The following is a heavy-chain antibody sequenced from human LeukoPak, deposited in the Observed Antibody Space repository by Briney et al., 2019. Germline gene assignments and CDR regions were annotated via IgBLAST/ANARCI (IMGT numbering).Heavy chain of an antibody. CDR3: ARSLSFWSGYYPPDY. V-gene: IGHV4-34*01. D-gene: IGHD3-3*01. J-gene: IGHJ4*02. Sequence: SETLSLTCAVYGGSFSGYYWSWIRQPPGKGLEWIGEINHSGSTNYNPSLKSRVTISVDTSKNQFSLKLSSVTAADTAVYYCARSLSFWSGYYPPDYWGQGTLVTVSS. CDR1: GGSFSGYY. CDR2: INHSGST.